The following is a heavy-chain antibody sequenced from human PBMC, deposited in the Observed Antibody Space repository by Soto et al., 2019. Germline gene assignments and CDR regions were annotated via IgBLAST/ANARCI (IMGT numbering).Heavy chain of an antibody. CDR2: MNPNSGNT. Sequence: ASVKVSCKASGYSLSGYYLHWVRQAPGQGPEWMGWMNPNSGNTGYAQKFQGRVTMTRNTSISTAYMELSSLRSEDTAVYYCARLAARDYYYYGMDVWGQGTTVTVSS. CDR1: GYSLSGYY. CDR3: ARLAARDYYYYGMDV. V-gene: IGHV1-8*02. J-gene: IGHJ6*02. D-gene: IGHD6-25*01.